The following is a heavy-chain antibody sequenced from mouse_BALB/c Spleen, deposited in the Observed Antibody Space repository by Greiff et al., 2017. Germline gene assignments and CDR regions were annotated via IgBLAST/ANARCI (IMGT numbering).Heavy chain of an antibody. Sequence: EVQGVESGGDLVKPGGSLKLSCAASGFTFSSYGMSWVRQTPDKGLEWVETISSGGSYTYYPDSVKGRFTISRDNAKNTLYLQMSSLKSEDTAMYYCARQGDFYAMDYWGQGTSVTVSS. J-gene: IGHJ4*01. CDR3: ARQGDFYAMDY. CDR2: ISSGGSYT. D-gene: IGHD3-3*01. V-gene: IGHV5-6*01. CDR1: GFTFSSYG.